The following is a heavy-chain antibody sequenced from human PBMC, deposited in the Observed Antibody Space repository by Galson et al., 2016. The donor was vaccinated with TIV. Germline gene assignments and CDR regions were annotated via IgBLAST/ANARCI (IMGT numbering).Heavy chain of an antibody. CDR3: VSGMGSGRPRNFDY. D-gene: IGHD3-10*01. CDR1: GYTFSKYY. Sequence: SVKVSCKASGYTFSKYYMHWVRQAPGQGLEWMGIINPSDGTTVYAQSFQGRVTMTRDTSTSTVYMELSSLTSEDTVVYYCVSGMGSGRPRNFDYWGQGTLVTVST. J-gene: IGHJ4*02. V-gene: IGHV1-46*03. CDR2: INPSDGTT.